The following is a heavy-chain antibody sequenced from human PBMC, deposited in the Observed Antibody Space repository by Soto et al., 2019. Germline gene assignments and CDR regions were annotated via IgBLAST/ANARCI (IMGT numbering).Heavy chain of an antibody. V-gene: IGHV4-61*08. CDR3: ARWDSSGWYPSFDY. CDR2: IYYSGST. J-gene: IGHJ4*02. Sequence: SETLSLTCTVSGGSVRSGGYYWSWIRQPPGKGLEWIGYIYYSGSTNYNPSLKSRVTISVDTSKNQFSLKLSSVTAADTAVYYCARWDSSGWYPSFDYWGQGTLVTVSS. D-gene: IGHD6-19*01. CDR1: GGSVRSGGYY.